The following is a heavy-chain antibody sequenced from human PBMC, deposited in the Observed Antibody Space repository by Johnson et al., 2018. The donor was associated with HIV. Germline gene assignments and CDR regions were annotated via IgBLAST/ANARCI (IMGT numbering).Heavy chain of an antibody. CDR3: ARGYCSGGSCYSEYAFDI. Sequence: QVLLLESGGGVVQPGRSLRLSCAASGFTFSSYAMHWVRQAPGKGLEWVAVISYDGSNKYYADSVKGRFTISRDNSKNTLYLQMNSLRAEDTAVYYCARGYCSGGSCYSEYAFDILGQGTMVTVSS. V-gene: IGHV3-30-3*01. J-gene: IGHJ3*02. CDR2: ISYDGSNK. D-gene: IGHD2-15*01. CDR1: GFTFSSYA.